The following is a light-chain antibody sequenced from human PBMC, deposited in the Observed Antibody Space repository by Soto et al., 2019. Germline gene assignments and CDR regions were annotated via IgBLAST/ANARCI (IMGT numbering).Light chain of an antibody. CDR3: QHYYSWPWT. V-gene: IGKV3-15*01. J-gene: IGKJ1*01. CDR1: QSINSD. Sequence: EIVMTQSSATLSVSPGERVILSCRASQSINSDLAWYQQKPGQAPRFLIYGASTRATGIPARFSGSGSGTQFTLTISGLQSEDSALYYCQHYYSWPWTFGQGTKV. CDR2: GAS.